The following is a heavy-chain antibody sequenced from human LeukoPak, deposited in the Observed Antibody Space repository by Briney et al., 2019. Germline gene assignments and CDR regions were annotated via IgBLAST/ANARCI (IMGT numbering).Heavy chain of an antibody. J-gene: IGHJ3*02. CDR3: VRKAVYGSSAFDI. CDR1: GFTFSTYW. Sequence: GGSLRLSCAASGFTFSTYWMDWVRQAPGKGLVWVSRINTDGSRTSYADSVKGRFAISRDNAKSTLYTQMNSLRGEDTAVCHCVRKAVYGSSAFDIWGQGTMVTVSS. D-gene: IGHD4-23*01. V-gene: IGHV3-74*01. CDR2: INTDGSRT.